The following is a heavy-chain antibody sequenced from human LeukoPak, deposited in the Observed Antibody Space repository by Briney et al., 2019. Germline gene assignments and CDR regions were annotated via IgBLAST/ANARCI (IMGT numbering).Heavy chain of an antibody. Sequence: KPSETLSLTCTVSGGSISSGDYYWSWIRQPPGKGLEWIGYIYYSGSTYYNPSLKSRVTISVDTSKNQFSLKLSSVTAADTAVYYCARAEYSNYETFDYWGQGTLVTVSS. CDR2: IYYSGST. CDR3: ARAEYSNYETFDY. D-gene: IGHD4-11*01. CDR1: GGSISSGDYY. V-gene: IGHV4-30-4*02. J-gene: IGHJ4*02.